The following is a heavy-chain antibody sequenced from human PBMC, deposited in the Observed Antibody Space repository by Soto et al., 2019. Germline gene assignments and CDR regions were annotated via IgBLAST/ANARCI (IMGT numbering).Heavy chain of an antibody. CDR1: GYTFTGYY. Sequence: QVQLVQSGSEVKEPGASVKVSCKASGYTFTGYYVLWVRQAPGQGPECMGWINPYTGGTNYAQKFQGRVTMTRDTSISTAYMEQSKLISDDTAVYYCATQFHHCGGDCYRGPYFGMDVWGQGTTVTVSS. J-gene: IGHJ6*02. CDR3: ATQFHHCGGDCYRGPYFGMDV. D-gene: IGHD2-21*02. CDR2: INPYTGGT. V-gene: IGHV1-2*02.